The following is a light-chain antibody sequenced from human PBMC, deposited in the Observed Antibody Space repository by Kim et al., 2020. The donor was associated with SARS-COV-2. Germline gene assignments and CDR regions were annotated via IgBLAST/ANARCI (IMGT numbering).Light chain of an antibody. V-gene: IGLV3-19*01. CDR2: GKN. Sequence: AVGKTVRIPCQGDSVRIYYASWYQQKPGQAPVLVIYGKNNRPSGIPDRFSGSSSGNTASLTITGAQAEDEADYYCNSRDSSGNHWVFGGGTQLTVL. CDR1: SVRIYY. J-gene: IGLJ3*02. CDR3: NSRDSSGNHWV.